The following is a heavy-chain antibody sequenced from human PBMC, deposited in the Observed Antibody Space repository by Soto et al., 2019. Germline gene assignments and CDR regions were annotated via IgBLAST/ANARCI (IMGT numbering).Heavy chain of an antibody. D-gene: IGHD3-9*01. J-gene: IGHJ5*02. V-gene: IGHV4-59*01. CDR2: IYYSGST. CDR1: GGSISSYY. Sequence: QVQLQESGPGLVKPSETLSLTCTVSGGSISSYYWSWIRQPPGKGLEWIGYIYYSGSTNYNPSPKSRVTISVDTSKNHFSMKLSSVTAADTAVYYWARARYDILTGYYSWWFDPWGQGTLVTVSS. CDR3: ARARYDILTGYYSWWFDP.